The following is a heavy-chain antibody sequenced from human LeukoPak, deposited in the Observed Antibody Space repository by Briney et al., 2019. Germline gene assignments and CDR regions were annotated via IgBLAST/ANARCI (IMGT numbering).Heavy chain of an antibody. V-gene: IGHV7-4-1*02. CDR3: ARGQKGVYSYGYDWFDP. CDR2: INTNTGNP. Sequence: ASVKVSCKASGYTFTSYAMNWVRQAPGQGLEWMGWINTNTGNPTYAQGFTGRFVFSLDTSVSTAYLQISSLKAEDTAVYYCARGQKGVYSYGYDWFDPWGQGTLVTVSS. J-gene: IGHJ5*02. CDR1: GYTFTSYA. D-gene: IGHD5-18*01.